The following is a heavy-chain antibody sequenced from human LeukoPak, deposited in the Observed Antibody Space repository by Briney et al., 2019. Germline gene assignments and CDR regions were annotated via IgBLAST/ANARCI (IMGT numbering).Heavy chain of an antibody. CDR1: GNSISSGDNY. CDR2: IYYSGST. Sequence: SETLSLTCTVSGNSISSGDNYWSWIRQPAGKGLEWIGYIYYSGSTNYNPSLKSRVTISVDTSKNQFSLRLSSVTAADTAVYYCARVTGYMTEDYFDYWGQGTLITVSS. V-gene: IGHV4-61*10. J-gene: IGHJ4*02. CDR3: ARVTGYMTEDYFDY. D-gene: IGHD6-13*01.